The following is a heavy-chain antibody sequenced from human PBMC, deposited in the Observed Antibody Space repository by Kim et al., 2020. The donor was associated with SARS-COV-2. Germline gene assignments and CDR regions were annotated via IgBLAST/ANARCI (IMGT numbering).Heavy chain of an antibody. CDR1: GGSISSGDYY. J-gene: IGHJ4*02. CDR3: ARGFNYYDSSGYYPDY. D-gene: IGHD3-22*01. Sequence: SETLSLTCTVSGGSISSGDYYWSWIRQPPGKGLEWIGYIYYSGSTYYNPSLKSRVTISVDTSKNQFSLKLSSVTAADTAVYYCARGFNYYDSSGYYPDYWGQGTLVTVSS. V-gene: IGHV4-30-4*01. CDR2: IYYSGST.